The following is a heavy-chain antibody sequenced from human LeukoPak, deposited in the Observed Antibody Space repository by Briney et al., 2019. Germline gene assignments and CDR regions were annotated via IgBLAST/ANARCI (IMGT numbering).Heavy chain of an antibody. CDR3: AKAAFSRTSYFDY. J-gene: IGHJ4*02. D-gene: IGHD3-3*02. CDR2: ISGSGGNT. V-gene: IGHV3-23*01. Sequence: GGSLRLSCAASGFTFSTYTMSWVRQAPGKGLEWVSAISGSGGNTYYADSVKGRFTISKDNSKNTLYLQMDSLRADDTAVYYCAKAAFSRTSYFDYWGQGTLVTASS. CDR1: GFTFSTYT.